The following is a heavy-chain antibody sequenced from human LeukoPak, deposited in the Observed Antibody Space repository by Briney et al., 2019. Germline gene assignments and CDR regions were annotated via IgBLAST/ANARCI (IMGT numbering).Heavy chain of an antibody. D-gene: IGHD3-22*01. J-gene: IGHJ4*02. Sequence: GGSLRLSCAASGFTFSAYSMNWVRQAPGKGLEWVSSISSSTTYIYYADSVKGRFTISRDYAKNSLYLQMNSLRAEDTAVYYCARDPGTYDNSGYYYFDYWGQGTLVTVSS. CDR2: ISSSTTYI. V-gene: IGHV3-21*01. CDR1: GFTFSAYS. CDR3: ARDPGTYDNSGYYYFDY.